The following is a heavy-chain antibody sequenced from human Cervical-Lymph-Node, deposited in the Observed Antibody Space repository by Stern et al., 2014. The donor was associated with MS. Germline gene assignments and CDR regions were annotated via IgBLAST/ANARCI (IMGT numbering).Heavy chain of an antibody. CDR1: GGSISSGGYY. Sequence: QVQLQESGPGLVKPSQTLSLTCTVSGGSISSGGYYWSWIRQHPGKGLELIGYLYYSRRHYYNPSLKSRVTISVDTSKNQFSLKLSSVTAADTAVYYCARDLRYYYDSSGYYYRWFDPWGQGTLVTVSS. D-gene: IGHD3-22*01. CDR3: ARDLRYYYDSSGYYYRWFDP. J-gene: IGHJ5*02. CDR2: LYYSRRH. V-gene: IGHV4-31*03.